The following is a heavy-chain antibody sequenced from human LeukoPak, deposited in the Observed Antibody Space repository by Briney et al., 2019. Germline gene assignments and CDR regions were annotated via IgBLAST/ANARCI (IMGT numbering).Heavy chain of an antibody. CDR2: IYYSGST. CDR3: ARDRGGIAVALGI. CDR1: GDSIRSSSYH. V-gene: IGHV4-39*07. Sequence: KASETLSLTCTVSGDSIRSSSYHWGWIRQPPGKGLEWIGSIYYSGSTYNNRSLKRRLTISIDTSKNQFSLRLSSVTAADTAVYYCARDRGGIAVALGIWGQGTMVTVSS. D-gene: IGHD6-19*01. J-gene: IGHJ3*02.